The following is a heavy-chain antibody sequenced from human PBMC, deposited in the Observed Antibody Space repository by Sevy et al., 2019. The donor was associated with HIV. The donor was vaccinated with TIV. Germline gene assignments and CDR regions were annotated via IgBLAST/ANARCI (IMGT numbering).Heavy chain of an antibody. CDR2: IGYDGSNK. Sequence: GGSLRLSCAASGFAPSTYGMHWVRHAPGKGLEWVAVIGYDGSNKYYAHSVKGRFSISRDNSRNTLFLQMDSLRAEDTAVYYCARDPRMYGDYLLAYFDYWGQGTLVTVSS. CDR3: ARDPRMYGDYLLAYFDY. CDR1: GFAPSTYG. J-gene: IGHJ4*02. D-gene: IGHD2-8*01. V-gene: IGHV3-33*01.